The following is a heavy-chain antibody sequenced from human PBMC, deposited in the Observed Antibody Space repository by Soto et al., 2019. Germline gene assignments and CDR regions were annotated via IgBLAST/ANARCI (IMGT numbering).Heavy chain of an antibody. CDR3: ASGGAGSGPFTWELPDH. J-gene: IGHJ4*02. CDR2: IAPFSGDV. D-gene: IGHD1-26*01. Sequence: QMQLVQSGAEVTKTGSSVTVSCQALGNTFSYRYLHWVRQAPGQALEWKGWIAPFSGDVHYAQKFQERVTLTRDRSINTAYMRMSSLRSEDTAIYFCASGGAGSGPFTWELPDHWGQGTLVTVSS. V-gene: IGHV1-45*02. CDR1: GNTFSYRY.